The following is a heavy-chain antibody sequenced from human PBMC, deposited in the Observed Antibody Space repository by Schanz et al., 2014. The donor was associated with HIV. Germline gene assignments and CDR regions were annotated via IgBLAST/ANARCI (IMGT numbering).Heavy chain of an antibody. Sequence: EVQLVESGGGLVQPGGSLRLSCEASGFTFNNYWMHWVRQVTGKGLVWVSRINSDGRFINYADSVRGRFTISRDNAKNTLYLQMSSLGVEDTAVYYCIRGVPRGSSTGPALRFWGQGALVTVSS. CDR3: IRGVPRGSSTGPALRF. J-gene: IGHJ4*02. CDR1: GFTFNNYW. D-gene: IGHD2-2*01. V-gene: IGHV3-74*01. CDR2: INSDGRFI.